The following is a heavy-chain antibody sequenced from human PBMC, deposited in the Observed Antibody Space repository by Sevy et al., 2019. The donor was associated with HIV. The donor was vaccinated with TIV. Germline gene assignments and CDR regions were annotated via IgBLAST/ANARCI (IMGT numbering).Heavy chain of an antibody. CDR1: GFAFYEYS. CDR2: LSFGCGKI. V-gene: IGHV3-23*01. J-gene: IGHJ4*02. D-gene: IGHD2-8*01. CDR3: AREGCSRPHDY. Sequence: GGSLRLSCAASGFAFYEYSMSWIRQAPGKGLEWVATLSFGCGKINYADSVKGRFTISRDNSENSFYLQMDNLRVEDTALYYCAREGCSRPHDYWGQGTRVTVSS.